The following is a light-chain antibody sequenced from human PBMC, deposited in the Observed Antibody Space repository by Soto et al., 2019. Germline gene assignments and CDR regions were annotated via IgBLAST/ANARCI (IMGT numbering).Light chain of an antibody. J-gene: IGKJ5*01. V-gene: IGKV1-39*01. CDR1: QSISNY. Sequence: EILMTQSASSLSSSCVDRDNITCRASQSISNYLNWYQQKPGKAPNLLIYAASTLQSGVPSRFSGGGSGTDFTLTISSLQPEDFATYYCQQSYNIPRTFGQGTRLEIK. CDR2: AAS. CDR3: QQSYNIPRT.